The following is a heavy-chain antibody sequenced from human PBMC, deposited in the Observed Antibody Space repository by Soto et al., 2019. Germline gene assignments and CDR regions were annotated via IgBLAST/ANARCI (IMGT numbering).Heavy chain of an antibody. J-gene: IGHJ4*02. V-gene: IGHV4-34*01. CDR3: ARSDVSQGGKDY. CDR2: INHSGST. D-gene: IGHD3-16*01. Sequence: SETLSLTCAVYGGSFSGYYWSWIRQPPGKGLEWIGEINHSGSTNYNPSLKSRVTISVDTSKNQFSLKLSSVTAADTAVYYCARSDVSQGGKDYWGQGTLVTVSS. CDR1: GGSFSGYY.